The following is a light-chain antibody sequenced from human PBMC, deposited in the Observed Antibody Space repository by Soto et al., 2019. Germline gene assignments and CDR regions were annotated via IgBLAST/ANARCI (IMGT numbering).Light chain of an antibody. CDR3: QQHGSSPIT. V-gene: IGKV3-20*01. CDR1: QSVSRNY. J-gene: IGKJ5*01. Sequence: EIVLTQSPGTLSLSPGERATLSCRASQSVSRNYLVWYQQKPGQAPGLLIYGASGRATGIPDRFSGSGSGTDFTLTISRLEPEDFAVYYCQQHGSSPITFGQGTRLEIK. CDR2: GAS.